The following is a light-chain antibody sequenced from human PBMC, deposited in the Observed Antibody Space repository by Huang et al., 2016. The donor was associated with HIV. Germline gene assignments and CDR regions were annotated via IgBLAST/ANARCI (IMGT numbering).Light chain of an antibody. CDR3: QQRSNWPPTT. V-gene: IGKV3-11*01. CDR1: QSISRY. Sequence: EVVLTQSPATLYLSPGERATLSCRASQSISRYLSWYQQKPGQAPRLLMYDASNRATGIPARFIGSGSGTDFTLTISSLEPEDFAVYYCQQRSNWPPTTFGQGTKVEIK. J-gene: IGKJ1*01. CDR2: DAS.